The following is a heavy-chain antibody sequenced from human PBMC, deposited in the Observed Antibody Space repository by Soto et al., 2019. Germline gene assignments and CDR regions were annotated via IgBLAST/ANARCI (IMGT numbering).Heavy chain of an antibody. Sequence: AGGSLRLSCAAIGFSLRSDWMAWVRQIPGKGLEFVANIKEDGSVKNYVDSMKGRFSISRDNDKNSLYLQMNSLRAEDTAVYYCGTDRWGGAFDMWGQGTTVTVSS. D-gene: IGHD3-10*01. CDR1: GFSLRSDW. V-gene: IGHV3-7*01. CDR2: IKEDGSVK. CDR3: GTDRWGGAFDM. J-gene: IGHJ3*02.